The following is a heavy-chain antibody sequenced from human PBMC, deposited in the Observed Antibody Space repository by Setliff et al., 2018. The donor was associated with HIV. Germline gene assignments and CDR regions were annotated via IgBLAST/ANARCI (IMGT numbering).Heavy chain of an antibody. CDR3: VREVRAAYKGPLWFGQSDPRPDTFDI. Sequence: ASVKVSCKASGYTFTAYYIHWVRQAPGQGLEWMGWINPYSGGTNYAQNLQGWVTMTRDTSITTAYMELSRLTSDDTALYFCVREVRAAYKGPLWFGQSDPRPDTFDIWGQGTMVTVSS. CDR1: GYTFTAYY. CDR2: INPYSGGT. V-gene: IGHV1-2*04. J-gene: IGHJ3*02. D-gene: IGHD3-10*01.